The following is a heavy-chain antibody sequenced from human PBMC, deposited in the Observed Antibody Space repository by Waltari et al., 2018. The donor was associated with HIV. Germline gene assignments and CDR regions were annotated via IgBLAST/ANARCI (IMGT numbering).Heavy chain of an antibody. D-gene: IGHD3-16*02. Sequence: QVQLQESGPGLVKPSETLSLTCTVSGGSISSYYWSWIRQPPGKGLEWIGYIYYSGSTNYNPALKSRVTISVDTSKNQFSLKLSSVTAADTAVYDWACGYDYVWGSYRRGWFDPWGQGTLVTVSS. CDR1: GGSISSYY. J-gene: IGHJ5*02. V-gene: IGHV4-59*01. CDR3: ACGYDYVWGSYRRGWFDP. CDR2: IYYSGST.